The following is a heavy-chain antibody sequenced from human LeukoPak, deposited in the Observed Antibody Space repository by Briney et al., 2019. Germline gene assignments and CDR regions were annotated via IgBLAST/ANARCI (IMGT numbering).Heavy chain of an antibody. CDR2: ISDNGRRT. Sequence: PGGSLRLSCAASGFSLNNAWMSRVRQAPGKGLEWVAFISDNGRRTYYLESVKGLFTISRDDSKNTLYLQMNSLRVEDTAVYYCARDRIGKYSIDCWGQGTLVTVSS. D-gene: IGHD2-15*01. CDR3: ARDRIGKYSIDC. J-gene: IGHJ4*02. V-gene: IGHV3-33*08. CDR1: GFSLNNAW.